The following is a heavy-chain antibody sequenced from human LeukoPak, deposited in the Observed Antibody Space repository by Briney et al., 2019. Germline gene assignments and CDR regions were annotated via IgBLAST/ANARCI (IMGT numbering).Heavy chain of an antibody. CDR2: IKHDGSKK. Sequence: PGGSLRLSCAASGFTFSSDWMTWGRQAPGKGLEWVANIKHDGSKKYYVDSVKGRFTISSDTAKNSLYLQMDSLIAEDTAVYYCARDFDTFDLWGQGTLVTVSS. CDR3: ARDFDTFDL. V-gene: IGHV3-7*01. J-gene: IGHJ3*01. CDR1: GFTFSSDW.